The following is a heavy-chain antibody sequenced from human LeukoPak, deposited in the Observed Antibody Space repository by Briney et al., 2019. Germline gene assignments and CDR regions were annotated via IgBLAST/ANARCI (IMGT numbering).Heavy chain of an antibody. CDR2: IYYSGST. CDR1: GGSISSYY. V-gene: IGHV4-59*01. CDR3: ASVSSSGHYSNSYNWFDP. Sequence: ASETLSLTCTVSGGSISSYYWSWIRQPPGKGLEWIGYIYYSGSTSYNPSLKSRVTISVDTSKNQFSLKLSSVTAADTAVYYCASVSSSGHYSNSYNWFDPWGQGTLVTVSS. J-gene: IGHJ5*02. D-gene: IGHD4-11*01.